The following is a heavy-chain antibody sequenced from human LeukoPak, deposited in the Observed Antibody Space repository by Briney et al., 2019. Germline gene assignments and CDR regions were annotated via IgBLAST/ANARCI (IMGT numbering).Heavy chain of an antibody. CDR2: VYHSGST. Sequence: SETLSLTCTVSSGSIGSSSNYWGWIRQAPGKGLEWIGNVYHSGSTFYNPSLKSRVTISVDTSKNQFSLKLRSVTAADTAIYYCARASFNVVFGNWFDPWDQGTLVTVSS. CDR1: SGSIGSSSNY. J-gene: IGHJ5*02. V-gene: IGHV4-39*01. CDR3: ARASFNVVFGNWFDP. D-gene: IGHD2-8*01.